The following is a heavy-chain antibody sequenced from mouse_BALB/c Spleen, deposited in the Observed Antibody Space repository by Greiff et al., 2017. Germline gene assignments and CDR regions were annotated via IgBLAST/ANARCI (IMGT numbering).Heavy chain of an antibody. J-gene: IGHJ3*01. CDR1: GFTFSSYT. D-gene: IGHD2-2*01. CDR3: ARRGYGYDGFAY. CDR2: ISNGGGST. Sequence: EVQLVESGGGLVQPGGSLKLSCAASGFTFSSYTMSWVRQTPEKRLEWVAYISNGGGSTYYPDTVKGRFTISKDNAKNTLYLQMSSLKSEDTAMYYCARRGYGYDGFAYWGQGTLVTVSA. V-gene: IGHV5-12-2*01.